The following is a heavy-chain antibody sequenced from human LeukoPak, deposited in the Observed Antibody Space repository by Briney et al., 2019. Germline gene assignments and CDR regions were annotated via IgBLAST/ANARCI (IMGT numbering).Heavy chain of an antibody. Sequence: PSETLSLTCAVSGGSISSSNWWSWVRQPPGKGLEWIGEIYHSGSTNYNPSLKSRVTISVDKSKNQFSLKLSSVTAADTAVYYCARDRARGYSYGVFDYWGQGTLVTVSS. CDR1: GGSISSSNW. D-gene: IGHD5-18*01. V-gene: IGHV4-4*02. J-gene: IGHJ4*02. CDR3: ARDRARGYSYGVFDY. CDR2: IYHSGST.